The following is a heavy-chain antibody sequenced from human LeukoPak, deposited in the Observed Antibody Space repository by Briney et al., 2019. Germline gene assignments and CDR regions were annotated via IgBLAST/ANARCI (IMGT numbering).Heavy chain of an antibody. J-gene: IGHJ4*02. D-gene: IGHD6-19*01. CDR2: INPNSGGT. Sequence: ASVKVSCKASGYTFTGYYMHWVRQAPGQGLEWRGWINPNSGGTNYAQKFQGRVTMTRDTSISTAYIELSRLRSDDTAVYYCARSSSGWYSNFDYWGQGTLVTVSS. V-gene: IGHV1-2*02. CDR3: ARSSSGWYSNFDY. CDR1: GYTFTGYY.